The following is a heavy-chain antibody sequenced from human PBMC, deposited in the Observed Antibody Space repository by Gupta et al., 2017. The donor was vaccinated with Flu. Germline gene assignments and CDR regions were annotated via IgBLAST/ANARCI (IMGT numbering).Heavy chain of an antibody. J-gene: IGHJ4*02. CDR3: AKGRGYSYGYFWYFDY. CDR1: GFTFGGYA. D-gene: IGHD5-18*01. V-gene: IGHV3-9*01. Sequence: EVQLVESGGGVVQPGRYLRLSCAASGFTFGGYAMNWVRHATGKGLEWVSGISGNSGSIGYADSVKGRFTISRDNAKNSLYLQMNSLRAEDTALYYCAKGRGYSYGYFWYFDYWGQGTLVTVSS. CDR2: ISGNSGSI.